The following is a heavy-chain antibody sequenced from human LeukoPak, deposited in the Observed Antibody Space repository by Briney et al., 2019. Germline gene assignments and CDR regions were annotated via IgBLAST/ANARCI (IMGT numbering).Heavy chain of an antibody. V-gene: IGHV3-30*03. D-gene: IGHD1-26*01. CDR1: GFTFSTYS. CDR2: ISYDGSNK. Sequence: GGSLRLSCAASGFTFSTYSFNWVRQAPGKGLEWVAVISYDGSNKYYADSVKGRFTISRDNSKNTLYLQMNSLRAEDTAVYYCATLIVGATPFDYRGQGTLVTVSS. J-gene: IGHJ4*02. CDR3: ATLIVGATPFDY.